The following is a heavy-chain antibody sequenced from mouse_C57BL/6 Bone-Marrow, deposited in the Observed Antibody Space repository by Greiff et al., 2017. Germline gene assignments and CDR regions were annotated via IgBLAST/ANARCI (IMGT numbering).Heavy chain of an antibody. J-gene: IGHJ3*01. CDR3: RGSGTTWFAY. CDR1: GFNIKDDY. Sequence: EVHLVESGAELVRPGASVKLSCTASGFNIKDDYMHWVKQRPEQGLEWIGWIDPENGDTEYASKFQGKATITADTSSNTAYLQLSSLTSEDTAVYYCRGSGTTWFAYWGQGTLVTVSA. V-gene: IGHV14-4*01. D-gene: IGHD3-2*02. CDR2: IDPENGDT.